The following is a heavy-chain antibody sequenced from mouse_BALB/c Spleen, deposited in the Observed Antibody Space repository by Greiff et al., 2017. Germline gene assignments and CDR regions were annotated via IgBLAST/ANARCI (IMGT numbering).Heavy chain of an antibody. CDR3: ARGDDPFAY. D-gene: IGHD2-3*01. CDR2: INPSNGRT. V-gene: IGHV1S81*02. J-gene: IGHJ3*01. Sequence: QVQLQQPGAELVKPGASVKLSCKASGYTFTSYWMHWVKQRPGQGLEWIGEINPSNGRTNYNEKFKSKATLTVDKSSSTAYMQLSSLTSEDSAVYYCARGDDPFAYWGQGTLVTVSA. CDR1: GYTFTSYW.